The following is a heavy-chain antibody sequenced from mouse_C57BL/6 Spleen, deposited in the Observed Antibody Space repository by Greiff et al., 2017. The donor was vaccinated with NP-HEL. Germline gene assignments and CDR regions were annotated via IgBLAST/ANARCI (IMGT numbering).Heavy chain of an antibody. CDR2: ISSGGDYI. J-gene: IGHJ2*01. D-gene: IGHD2-2*01. CDR3: TREDYGYGY. V-gene: IGHV5-9-1*02. CDR1: GFTFSSYA. Sequence: EVQLQESGEGLVKPGGSLKLSCAASGFTFSSYAMSWVRQTPEKRLEWVAYISSGGDYIYYADTVKGRFTLSRDNARNTLYLQMSSLKSEDTAMYYCTREDYGYGYWGQGTTLTVSS.